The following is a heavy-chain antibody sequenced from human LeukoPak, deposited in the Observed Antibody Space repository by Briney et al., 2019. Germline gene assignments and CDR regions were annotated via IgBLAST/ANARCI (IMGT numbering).Heavy chain of an antibody. J-gene: IGHJ3*02. Sequence: GGSLRLSCAASGFTVSSNYMSWVRQAPGKGLEWVSVIYSGGSTYYADSVKGRFTISRDNSKNTLYLQMNSLRAEDTAVYYCARDDSSGYYPHGAFDIWGQGTMVTVSS. D-gene: IGHD3-22*01. V-gene: IGHV3-53*01. CDR3: ARDDSSGYYPHGAFDI. CDR1: GFTVSSNY. CDR2: IYSGGST.